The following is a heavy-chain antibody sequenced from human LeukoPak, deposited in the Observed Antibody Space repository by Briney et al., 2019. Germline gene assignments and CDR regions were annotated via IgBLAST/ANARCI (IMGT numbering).Heavy chain of an antibody. D-gene: IGHD6-6*01. CDR1: GYTFTGYY. J-gene: IGHJ4*02. Sequence: GASVRVSCKASGYTFTGYYMHWVRQAPGQGLEWMGRINPNSGGTNYAQKFQGRVTMTRDTSISTAYMELSRLRPDDTAVYYCASTDRYSSSSEIFDYWGQGTPVTVSS. CDR3: ASTDRYSSSSEIFDY. V-gene: IGHV1-2*06. CDR2: INPNSGGT.